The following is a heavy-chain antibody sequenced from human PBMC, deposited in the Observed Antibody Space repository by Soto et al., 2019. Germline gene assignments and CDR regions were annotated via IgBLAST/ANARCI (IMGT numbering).Heavy chain of an antibody. CDR1: GGSISSSSYY. J-gene: IGHJ4*02. Sequence: SETLSLTCTVSGGSISSSSYYWGWIRQPPGKGLEWIGSIYYSGSTYYNPSLKSRVTISVDTSKNQFSLKLSSVTAADTAVYYCARVYSSSFLDYWGQGTLVTVSS. D-gene: IGHD6-6*01. CDR3: ARVYSSSFLDY. CDR2: IYYSGST. V-gene: IGHV4-39*01.